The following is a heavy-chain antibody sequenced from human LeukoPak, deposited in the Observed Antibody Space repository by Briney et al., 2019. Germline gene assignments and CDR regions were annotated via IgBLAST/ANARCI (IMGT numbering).Heavy chain of an antibody. Sequence: GGSLRLSCAASGFTFSSYGMHWVRQAPGKGLEWVAVISYDGSNKYYADSVKGRFTISRDNSKNTLYLQMNSLRAEDTAVYYCARSFGWGMDSWGQGTTVSVSS. CDR3: ARSFGWGMDS. J-gene: IGHJ6*02. D-gene: IGHD3-10*01. CDR2: ISYDGSNK. CDR1: GFTFSSYG. V-gene: IGHV3-30*03.